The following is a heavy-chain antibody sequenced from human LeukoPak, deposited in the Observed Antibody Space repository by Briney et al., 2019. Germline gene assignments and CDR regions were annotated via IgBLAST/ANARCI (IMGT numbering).Heavy chain of an antibody. CDR2: MFHGGST. J-gene: IGHJ5*02. CDR3: ARAFSSGYWFDP. V-gene: IGHV4-39*01. D-gene: IGHD3-22*01. Sequence: TSETLSLTCTVSGGSVTSSSYSWVWIRQPPGEGLEWIGSMFHGGSTYDNPSLKSRVTISEDTSKNQFSLKLSSVIATDTAVYYCARAFSSGYWFDPWGQGTLVTVSS. CDR1: GGSVTSSSYS.